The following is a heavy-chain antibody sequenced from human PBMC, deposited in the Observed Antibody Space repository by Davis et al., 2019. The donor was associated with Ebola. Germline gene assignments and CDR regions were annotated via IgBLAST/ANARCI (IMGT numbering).Heavy chain of an antibody. V-gene: IGHV3-64*04. Sequence: GGSLRLSCSASGFTFSSFAMHWVRQAPGKGLKYVSAISSSGGTTYYTDSVKGRFTISRDNSKNTLSLQMNSLRADDTAVYYCDARPCRGNTCYTWGEDVWGQGTTVTVSS. CDR1: GFTFSSFA. CDR2: ISSSGGTT. CDR3: DARPCRGNTCYTWGEDV. J-gene: IGHJ6*02. D-gene: IGHD2-15*01.